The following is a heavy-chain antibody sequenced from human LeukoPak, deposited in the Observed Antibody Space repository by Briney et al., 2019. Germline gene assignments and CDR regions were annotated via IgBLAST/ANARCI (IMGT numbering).Heavy chain of an antibody. CDR2: ISGSGGST. CDR3: AREGGNYDLDV. Sequence: GGSLRLSCAASGFTFSSYAMSWVRQAPGKGLEWVSAISGSGGSTYYADSVKGRFTISRDNSKITVYLEMNSLRADDTAIYYCAREGGNYDLDVWGQGTTVTVSS. CDR1: GFTFSSYA. V-gene: IGHV3-23*01. J-gene: IGHJ6*02. D-gene: IGHD1-26*01.